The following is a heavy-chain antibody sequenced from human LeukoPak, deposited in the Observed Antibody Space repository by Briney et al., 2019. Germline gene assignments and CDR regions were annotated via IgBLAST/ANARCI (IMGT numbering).Heavy chain of an antibody. Sequence: SETLSLTCTASGGSISSYYWSWIRQPPGKGLEWIGYIYYSGSTNYNLSLKSRVTISVDTSKNQFSLKLSSVTAADTAVYYCARLRTEYDTFDIWGQGTMVTVSS. CDR3: ARLRTEYDTFDI. J-gene: IGHJ3*02. CDR1: GGSISSYY. V-gene: IGHV4-59*08. CDR2: IYYSGST. D-gene: IGHD3-10*01.